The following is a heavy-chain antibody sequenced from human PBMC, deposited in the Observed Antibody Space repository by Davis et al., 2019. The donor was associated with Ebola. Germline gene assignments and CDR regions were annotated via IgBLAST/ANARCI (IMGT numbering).Heavy chain of an antibody. D-gene: IGHD2-2*01. CDR1: GGSISSSSYY. CDR3: ARLSGVVVVPAALRYYYGMDV. Sequence: GSLRLSCTVSGGSISSSSYYWGWIRQPPGKGLEWIGSIYYSGSTYYNPSLKSRVTISVDTSKNQFSLKLSSVTAADTAVYYCARLSGVVVVPAALRYYYGMDVWGQGTTVTVSS. V-gene: IGHV4-39*01. J-gene: IGHJ6*02. CDR2: IYYSGST.